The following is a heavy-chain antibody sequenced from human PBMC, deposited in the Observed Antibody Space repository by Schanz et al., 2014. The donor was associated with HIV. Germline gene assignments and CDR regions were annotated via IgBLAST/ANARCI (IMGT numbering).Heavy chain of an antibody. Sequence: QVQLVQSGAEVKMPGSSVKVSCKASGGTFSNYAMTWVRQAPGQGLEWMAGIIPIIGTADYAQKFQGRVTITADKSTSTLYLELSSLRSEDTAVYYCARDSPVAAGTLDYWGQGTLVTVSS. CDR2: IIPIIGTA. CDR1: GGTFSNYA. V-gene: IGHV1-69*06. D-gene: IGHD6-13*01. CDR3: ARDSPVAAGTLDY. J-gene: IGHJ4*02.